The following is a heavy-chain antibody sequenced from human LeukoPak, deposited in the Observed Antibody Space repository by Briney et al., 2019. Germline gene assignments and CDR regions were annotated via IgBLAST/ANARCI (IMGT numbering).Heavy chain of an antibody. J-gene: IGHJ6*03. D-gene: IGHD3-16*01. CDR1: GFTFSSYA. V-gene: IGHV3-30-3*01. CDR3: ARVGALDPITPFPSYYYYMDV. CDR2: ISHDGTTK. Sequence: GGSLRLSCAASGFTFSSYAMHWVRQAPGKGLEWVAVISHDGTTKYYTDSVKGRATISRDNAKNSLYLQMNSLRAEDTAVYYCARVGALDPITPFPSYYYYMDVWGKGTTVTVSS.